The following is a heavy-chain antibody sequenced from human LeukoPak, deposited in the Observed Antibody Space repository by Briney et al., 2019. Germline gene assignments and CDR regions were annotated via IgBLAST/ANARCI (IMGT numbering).Heavy chain of an antibody. J-gene: IGHJ4*02. CDR3: AGLVGRYSSGLYYYYFDY. V-gene: IGHV4-4*02. CDR2: MYLSGTT. CDR1: GDSINSLDL. D-gene: IGHD3-22*01. Sequence: SDTLSLTCTVSGDSINSLDLRSWVRQPPGKGLEWIGEMYLSGTTHSNPSVKSRVTISIDKSKNQFFLNLSSVTAADTAVYYCAGLVGRYSSGLYYYYFDYWGQGTLVTVSS.